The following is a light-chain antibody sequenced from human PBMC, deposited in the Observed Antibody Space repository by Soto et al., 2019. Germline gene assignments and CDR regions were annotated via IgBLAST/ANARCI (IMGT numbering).Light chain of an antibody. J-gene: IGLJ2*01. CDR2: DTA. CDR1: SSNIGSNY. Sequence: QSVLTQPPSASGTPGQGVTISCSGSSSNIGSNYVYWYQQLPGTAPQILIYDTAQRATGVPDRFSGSRSGTSASLTISGLQSDDEAEYHCAAWDDSLNGPVFGGGTKVTVL. V-gene: IGLV1-44*01. CDR3: AAWDDSLNGPV.